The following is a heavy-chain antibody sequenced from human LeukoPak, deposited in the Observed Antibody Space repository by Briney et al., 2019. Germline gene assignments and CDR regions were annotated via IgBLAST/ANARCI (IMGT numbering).Heavy chain of an antibody. Sequence: ASVKVSCKASGGTFSSYAISWVRQAPGQGLEWIGGIIPIFGTANYAQKFQGRVTITTDESTSTAYMELSSLRSEDTAVYYCARGLTTVVTQEFDYWGQGTLVTVSS. CDR3: ARGLTTVVTQEFDY. D-gene: IGHD4-23*01. J-gene: IGHJ4*02. CDR1: GGTFSSYA. CDR2: IIPIFGTA. V-gene: IGHV1-69*05.